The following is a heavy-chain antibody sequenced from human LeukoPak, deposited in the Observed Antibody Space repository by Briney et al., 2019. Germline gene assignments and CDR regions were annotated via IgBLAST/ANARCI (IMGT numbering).Heavy chain of an antibody. V-gene: IGHV4-61*02. CDR2: IYTSGST. CDR1: GGSISSGSYY. Sequence: SQTLSLTCTVSGGSISSGSYYWSWIRQPAGKGLEWIGRIYTSGSTNYNPSLRSRVTISVDTSENQFSLKLSSVTAADTAVYYCARDGWGRSGSRLDYWGQGTLVTVSS. J-gene: IGHJ4*02. CDR3: ARDGWGRSGSRLDY. D-gene: IGHD1-26*01.